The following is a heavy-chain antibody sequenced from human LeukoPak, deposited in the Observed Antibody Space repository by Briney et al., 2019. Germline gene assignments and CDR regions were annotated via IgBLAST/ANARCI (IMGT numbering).Heavy chain of an antibody. CDR1: GFTVSSNY. J-gene: IGHJ4*02. D-gene: IGHD3-16*01. Sequence: GGSLRLSCAASGFTVSSNYMSWVRQAPGKGLEWVSVIYSGGSTYYADSVKGRFTISRDYSKNTLYLQMNSLRAEDTAVYYCARGPGDGYGQPIDYWGQGTLVTVSS. V-gene: IGHV3-53*01. CDR2: IYSGGST. CDR3: ARGPGDGYGQPIDY.